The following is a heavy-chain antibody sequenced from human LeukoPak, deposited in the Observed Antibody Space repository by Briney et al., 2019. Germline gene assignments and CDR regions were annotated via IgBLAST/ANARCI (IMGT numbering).Heavy chain of an antibody. CDR1: GFTVSSNY. V-gene: IGHV3-66*01. CDR3: ARVRIYCGGDCREY. D-gene: IGHD2-21*02. Sequence: GGSLRLSCAASGFTVSSNYMSWVRQAPGKGLERVSVIYSGGSTYYADSVKGRFTISRDNSKNTLYLQMNSLRAEDTAVYYCARVRIYCGGDCREYWGQGTLVTVSS. CDR2: IYSGGST. J-gene: IGHJ4*02.